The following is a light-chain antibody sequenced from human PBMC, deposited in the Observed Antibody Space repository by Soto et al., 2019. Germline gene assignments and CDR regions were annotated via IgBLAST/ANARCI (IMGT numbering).Light chain of an antibody. CDR3: SSYTSSNTMI. CDR2: DVS. V-gene: IGLV2-14*03. CDR1: SSDVGAYNY. J-gene: IGLJ2*01. Sequence: QSALTQPASVSGSPGQSITISCTGTSSDVGAYNYVSWYQQHPGKAPKLMIYDVSNRPSGVSDRFSGSKSGNTASLTISGLQAEDEADYCCSSYTSSNTMIFGGGTKLTVL.